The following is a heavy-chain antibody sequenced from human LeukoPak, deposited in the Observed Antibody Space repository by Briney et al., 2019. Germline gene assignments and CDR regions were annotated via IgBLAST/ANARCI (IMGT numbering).Heavy chain of an antibody. Sequence: GGSLRLSCAASGFVFSSYSFNWVRQAPGKGLEWVASVNTVSSYIYYADSVRGRFTISRDNAKNSVLLQMNSLRAEDTAVYYCARAVAFDYWGQGALVTVSS. J-gene: IGHJ4*02. D-gene: IGHD6-19*01. CDR2: VNTVSSYI. CDR3: ARAVAFDY. V-gene: IGHV3-21*01. CDR1: GFVFSSYS.